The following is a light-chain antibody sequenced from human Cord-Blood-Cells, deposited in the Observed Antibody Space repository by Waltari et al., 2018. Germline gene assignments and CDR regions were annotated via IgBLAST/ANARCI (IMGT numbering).Light chain of an antibody. CDR2: DVS. CDR3: SSYTSSSTRV. V-gene: IGLV2-14*01. J-gene: IGLJ3*02. Sequence: QSALTQPASVSGSPGQSITISCTGTSSDVGGYNYVSWYQQHPGKAPKLMIYDVSNRTSGVSNRFSGSKSGNTASLTISGLHAEDEADYYCSSYTSSSTRVFGGGTKLTVL. CDR1: SSDVGGYNY.